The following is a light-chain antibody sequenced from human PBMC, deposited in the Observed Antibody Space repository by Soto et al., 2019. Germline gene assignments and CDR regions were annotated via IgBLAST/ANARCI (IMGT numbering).Light chain of an antibody. Sequence: EIVMTQSPATLSVSPGEGATLSCRASLSVSSKLAWYQQKPGQAPRLLMFSASTRATGIPARFSGSGSGTEFTLTISGRQSEDVAVYYCQQYKNWPLTFGGGTKVEIK. CDR1: LSVSSK. V-gene: IGKV3-15*01. CDR2: SAS. J-gene: IGKJ4*01. CDR3: QQYKNWPLT.